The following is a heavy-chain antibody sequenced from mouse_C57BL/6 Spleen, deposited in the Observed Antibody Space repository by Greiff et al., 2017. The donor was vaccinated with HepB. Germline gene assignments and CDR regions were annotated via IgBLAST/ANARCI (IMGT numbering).Heavy chain of an antibody. CDR2: ISDGGSYT. CDR3: ARDDDYGAMDY. D-gene: IGHD2-4*01. V-gene: IGHV5-4*01. J-gene: IGHJ4*01. Sequence: EVQLVESGGGLVKPGGSLKLSCAASGFTFSSYAMSWVRQTPEKRLEWVATISDGGSYTYYPDNVKGRFTISRANAKNNLYLQMSHLKSEDTAMYYCARDDDYGAMDYWGQGTSVTVSS. CDR1: GFTFSSYA.